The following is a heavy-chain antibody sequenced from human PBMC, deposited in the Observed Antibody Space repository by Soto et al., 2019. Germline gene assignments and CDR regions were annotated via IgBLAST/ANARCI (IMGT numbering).Heavy chain of an antibody. CDR3: ATYCFGEGSYHRFDK. J-gene: IGHJ4*01. Sequence: ASVKVSCRASGHASSFGFSWVRQAPGQGLEWMGWISASDGRTNSAQKFRGRIPLTTDTSTNTDYLDLLGLTSDDTAVYFCATYCFGEGSYHRFDKRGHGTLVIVSS. CDR1: GHASSFG. V-gene: IGHV1-18*01. D-gene: IGHD3-10*01. CDR2: ISASDGRT.